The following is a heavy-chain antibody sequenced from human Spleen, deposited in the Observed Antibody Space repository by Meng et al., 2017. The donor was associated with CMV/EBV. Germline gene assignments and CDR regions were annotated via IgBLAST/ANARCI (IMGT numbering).Heavy chain of an antibody. CDR3: ASEYCTNGVCNGHY. CDR2: IYYSGST. Sequence: SGGSISSSSYYWGWIRQPPGKGLEWIGSIYYSGSTYYNSSLKSRVTISVDTSKNQFSLKLSSVTAADTAVYYCASEYCTNGVCNGHYWGQGTLVTVSS. J-gene: IGHJ4*02. D-gene: IGHD2-8*01. CDR1: GGSISSSSYY. V-gene: IGHV4-39*07.